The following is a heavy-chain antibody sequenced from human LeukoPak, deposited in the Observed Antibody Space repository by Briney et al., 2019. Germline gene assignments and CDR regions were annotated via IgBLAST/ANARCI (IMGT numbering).Heavy chain of an antibody. D-gene: IGHD1-26*01. V-gene: IGHV1-69*13. J-gene: IGHJ4*02. Sequence: SVKVSCKTSGDIVSMYGIFWVRQAPGQGLEWMGGIIPVFGTTNYAQKFQGRVTITADGSTSTAYMELSSLGSEDTAVYFCATEGGRYFIEDWGQGTLVTASS. CDR3: ATEGGRYFIED. CDR1: GDIVSMYG. CDR2: IIPVFGTT.